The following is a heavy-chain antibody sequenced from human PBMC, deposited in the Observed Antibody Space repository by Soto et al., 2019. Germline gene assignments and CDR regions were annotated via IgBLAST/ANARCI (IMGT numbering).Heavy chain of an antibody. J-gene: IGHJ6*02. CDR1: GFTFSTYG. CDR3: AKDLQSYGDYDYYCYGMDV. D-gene: IGHD4-17*01. CDR2: ISYDGTNK. Sequence: QVQLVESGGGEVQPGRSLTISCAASGFTFSTYGMHWVRQTPGKGLEWVAVISYDGTNKIYSDSVKGRFTISRDNFKNTLTLQMNNLRADDTAVYSCAKDLQSYGDYDYYCYGMDVWGLGTRVTVSS. V-gene: IGHV3-30*18.